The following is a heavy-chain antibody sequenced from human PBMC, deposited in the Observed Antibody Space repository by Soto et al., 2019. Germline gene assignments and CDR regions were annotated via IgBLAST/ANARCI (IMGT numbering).Heavy chain of an antibody. CDR1: GFTFTTYW. CDR2: IYPGDSDT. J-gene: IGHJ4*02. D-gene: IGHD3-10*01. V-gene: IGHV5-51*01. CDR3: ARGMIRGVSHYFDY. Sequence: EVQLVQSGAEVKKPGESLKISCKGSGFTFTTYWIAWVRQMPGKGLEWMGIIYPGDSDTIYSPSFQGQVTISADTSISTAYLQWNSLNVSDTAMYYCARGMIRGVSHYFDYWGQGTLVTVPS.